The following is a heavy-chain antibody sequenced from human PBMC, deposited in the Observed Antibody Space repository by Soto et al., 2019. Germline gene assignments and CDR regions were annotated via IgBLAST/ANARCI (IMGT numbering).Heavy chain of an antibody. J-gene: IGHJ4*02. Sequence: GESLKISCKGSGYSFTSYWIGWVRQMPGKGLEWMGIIYPGDSDTRYSPSFQGQVTIPADKSISTAYLQWSSLKASDTAMYYCARRYCSGGSCYPEYFDYWGQGTLVTVSS. D-gene: IGHD2-15*01. CDR2: IYPGDSDT. V-gene: IGHV5-51*01. CDR1: GYSFTSYW. CDR3: ARRYCSGGSCYPEYFDY.